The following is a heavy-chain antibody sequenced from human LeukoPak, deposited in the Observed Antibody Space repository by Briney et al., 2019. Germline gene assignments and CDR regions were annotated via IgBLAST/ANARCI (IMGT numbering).Heavy chain of an antibody. CDR2: IFYSGST. J-gene: IGHJ6*03. D-gene: IGHD5-18*01. CDR3: AKGYSYGYTYMDV. V-gene: IGHV4-39*07. Sequence: SETLSLTCTVSGGSISTSSYYWGWVRQPPGKGLEWIGNIFYSGSTYYSPSLKSRVTISLDTSRNQFSLKLNSVTAADTAVYYCAKGYSYGYTYMDVWGKGTTVTVSS. CDR1: GGSISTSSYY.